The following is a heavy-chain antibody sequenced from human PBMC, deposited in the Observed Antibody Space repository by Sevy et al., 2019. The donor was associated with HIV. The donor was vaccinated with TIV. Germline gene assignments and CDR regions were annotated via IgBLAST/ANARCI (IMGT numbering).Heavy chain of an antibody. CDR1: GGSISSYY. D-gene: IGHD2-15*01. J-gene: IGHJ2*01. CDR3: ARGHPVYCSGGSCYSDWYFDL. CDR2: IYTSGST. V-gene: IGHV4-4*07. Sequence: SETLSLTCTVSGGSISSYYWSWIRQPAGKGLEWIGRIYTSGSTNYNPSLKSRVTMSVDTSKNQFSLKLSSVTAADQDVYYCARGHPVYCSGGSCYSDWYFDLWGRGTLVTVSS.